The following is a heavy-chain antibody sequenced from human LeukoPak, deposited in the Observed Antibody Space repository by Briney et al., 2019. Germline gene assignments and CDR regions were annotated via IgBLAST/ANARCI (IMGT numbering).Heavy chain of an antibody. J-gene: IGHJ4*02. Sequence: PGGSLRLSCAASGFTFSTYSMSWVRQAPGKGLEWVSYIGSISSIIYYADSVKGRFTISRDNARNSLYLQMNSLRAEDTAVYYCTRSRPGTEAGQPNFDYWGQGTLVTVSS. CDR2: IGSISSII. CDR3: TRSRPGTEAGQPNFDY. CDR1: GFTFSTYS. V-gene: IGHV3-48*01. D-gene: IGHD6-13*01.